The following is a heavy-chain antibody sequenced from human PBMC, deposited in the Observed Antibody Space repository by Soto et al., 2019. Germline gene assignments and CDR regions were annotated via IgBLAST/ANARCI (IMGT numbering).Heavy chain of an antibody. CDR1: GFTFSSYA. D-gene: IGHD2-15*01. CDR3: AREYCSGGSCYSDDAFDI. V-gene: IGHV3-30-3*01. Sequence: QVQLVESGGGVVQPGRSLRLSCAASGFTFSSYAMHWVRQAPGKGLEWVAVISYDGSNKYYADSVKGRFTISRDNSKNTLYLQMNSLRAEDTAVYYCAREYCSGGSCYSDDAFDIWGQGTMVTVSS. CDR2: ISYDGSNK. J-gene: IGHJ3*02.